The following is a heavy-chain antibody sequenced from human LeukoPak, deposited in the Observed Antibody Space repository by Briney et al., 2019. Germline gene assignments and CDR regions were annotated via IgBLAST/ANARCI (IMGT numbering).Heavy chain of an antibody. V-gene: IGHV3-48*01. CDR3: ARDLYGGYGDY. J-gene: IGHJ4*02. Sequence: GGSLSPSGAASGFSFSTYSMTWVRQAPGKGLGGVSYISSSSSSIYYADSVKGRFTISRDNAKNSLYLQMNSLRAEDTAVYYCARDLYGGYGDYWGQGTLVTVSS. CDR2: ISSSSSSI. CDR1: GFSFSTYS. D-gene: IGHD5-12*01.